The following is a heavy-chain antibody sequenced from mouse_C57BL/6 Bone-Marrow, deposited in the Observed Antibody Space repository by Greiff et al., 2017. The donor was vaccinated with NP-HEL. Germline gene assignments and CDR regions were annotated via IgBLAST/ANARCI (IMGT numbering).Heavy chain of an antibody. Sequence: QVQLQQPGAELVKPGASVKMSCKASGYTFTSYWITWVKQRPGQGLEWIGDIYPGSGSTNYNEKFKSKATLTVDTSSSTAYMQLSSLTSEDSAVYYCARWSSKDYAMDHWCQGTSVTVSS. CDR1: GYTFTSYW. J-gene: IGHJ4*01. V-gene: IGHV1-55*01. CDR2: IYPGSGST. CDR3: ARWSSKDYAMDH.